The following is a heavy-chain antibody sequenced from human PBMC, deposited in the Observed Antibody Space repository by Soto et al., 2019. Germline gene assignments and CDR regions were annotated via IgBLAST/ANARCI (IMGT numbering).Heavy chain of an antibody. J-gene: IGHJ4*02. D-gene: IGHD2-2*01. CDR2: ISAHNGNT. V-gene: IGHV1-18*01. Sequence: QVQLVQSGAEVKKPGASVKVSCKASGYTFTSYGITWVRQAPGQGLEWMGWISAHNGNTNYAKNLPGSVTMTTDKSTSTAYMERRSLRADDTAVYYCARAWGYCSSTSCYGDYWGQGTLVTVSS. CDR1: GYTFTSYG. CDR3: ARAWGYCSSTSCYGDY.